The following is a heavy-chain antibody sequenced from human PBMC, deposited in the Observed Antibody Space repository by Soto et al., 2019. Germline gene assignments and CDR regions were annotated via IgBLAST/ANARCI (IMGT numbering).Heavy chain of an antibody. D-gene: IGHD1-26*01. CDR2: ISSSSSYI. CDR3: ARDRYVGSGAFDN. CDR1: GFTFSSYS. J-gene: IGHJ3*02. Sequence: EVQLVESGGGLVKPGGSPRLSCAASGFTFSSYSMNWVRQAPGKGLEWVSSISSSSSYIYYADSVKGRFTISRDNAKNALYLQMNSLRAEDTAVYYCARDRYVGSGAFDNWGQGTMVTVSS. V-gene: IGHV3-21*01.